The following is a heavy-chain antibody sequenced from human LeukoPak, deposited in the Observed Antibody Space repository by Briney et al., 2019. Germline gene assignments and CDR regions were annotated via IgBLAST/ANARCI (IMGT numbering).Heavy chain of an antibody. V-gene: IGHV4-4*07. CDR1: GGSIGNFY. CDR2: IFTTGST. Sequence: SETLSLACTVSGGSIGNFYWNWIRQPAGKGLEWIGRIFTTGSTNYNPSLKSRVTISVDKSKNQFSLKLSSVTAADTAAYYCARDRSSGLDKYVDYWGQGTLVTVSS. CDR3: ARDRSSGLDKYVDY. D-gene: IGHD6-19*01. J-gene: IGHJ4*02.